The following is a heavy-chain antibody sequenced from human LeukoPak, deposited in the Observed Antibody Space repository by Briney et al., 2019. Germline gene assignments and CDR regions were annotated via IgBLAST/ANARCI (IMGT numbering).Heavy chain of an antibody. CDR1: GGSISSYY. D-gene: IGHD1-1*01. Sequence: SETLSLTCTVSGGSISSYYWSWIRQPPGKGLEWIGEINHSGSTNYNPSLKSRVTISVDTSKNQFSLKLSSVTAADTAVYYCASSPNWNGDYWGQGTLVTVSS. V-gene: IGHV4-34*01. CDR3: ASSPNWNGDY. J-gene: IGHJ4*02. CDR2: INHSGST.